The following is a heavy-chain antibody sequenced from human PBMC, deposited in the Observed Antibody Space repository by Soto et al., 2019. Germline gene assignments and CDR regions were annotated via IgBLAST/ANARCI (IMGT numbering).Heavy chain of an antibody. CDR3: AKIPNYYYDSSGYYGAAAFDI. V-gene: IGHV3-30*18. J-gene: IGHJ3*02. CDR1: GFTFSSYG. CDR2: ISYAGSNK. Sequence: QVQLVESGGGVVQPGRSLRLSCAASGFTFSSYGMHWVRQAPGKGLEWVAVISYAGSNKYYADSVKGRFTISRDNSKNTLYLQMNSLRAEDTAVYYCAKIPNYYYDSSGYYGAAAFDIWGQGTMVTVSS. D-gene: IGHD3-22*01.